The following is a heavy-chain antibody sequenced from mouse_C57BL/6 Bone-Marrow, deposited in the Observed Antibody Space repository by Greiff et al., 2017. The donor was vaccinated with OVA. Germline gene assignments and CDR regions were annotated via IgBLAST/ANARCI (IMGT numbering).Heavy chain of an antibody. CDR2: IYPRSGDT. Sequence: VQLQQSGAELVRPGASVKLSCKASGYTFTSYGISWVKQRTGQGLEWIGEIYPRSGDTYYNEKFKGKATLTVDKSSSTAYMELRSLTSEASAVYFCARVGTAGAMDYGGQGTSLTVSS. CDR1: GYTFTSYG. J-gene: IGHJ4*01. D-gene: IGHD1-2*01. CDR3: ARVGTAGAMDY. V-gene: IGHV1-81*01.